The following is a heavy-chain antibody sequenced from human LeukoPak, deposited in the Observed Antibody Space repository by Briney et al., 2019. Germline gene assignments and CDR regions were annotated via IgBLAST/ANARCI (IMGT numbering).Heavy chain of an antibody. V-gene: IGHV3-21*01. J-gene: IGHJ4*02. CDR2: ISSSSSYI. D-gene: IGHD2-15*01. CDR3: ARVRCSGGSCYYFDY. Sequence: GGSLRLSCAASGSTFSSYSMNWVRQAPGKGLEWVSSISSSSSYIYYADSVKGRFTISRDNAKNSLYLQMNSLRAEDTAVYYCARVRCSGGSCYYFDYWGQGTLVTVSS. CDR1: GSTFSSYS.